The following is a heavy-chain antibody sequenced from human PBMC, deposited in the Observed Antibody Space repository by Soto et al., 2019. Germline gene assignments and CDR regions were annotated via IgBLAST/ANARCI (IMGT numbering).Heavy chain of an antibody. CDR2: IGAGGDT. CDR3: ARVGHYDSSGYGAFDI. Sequence: EVQLVESGGGLVQPGGSLRLSCAASGFSFSSYDMHWVRQPTGKGLEWVSVIGAGGDTYYAGSVKGRFTISRENAKNSLYLQMNSLRAGDTAVYYCARVGHYDSSGYGAFDIWGQGTMVTVSS. CDR1: GFSFSSYD. J-gene: IGHJ3*02. D-gene: IGHD3-22*01. V-gene: IGHV3-13*04.